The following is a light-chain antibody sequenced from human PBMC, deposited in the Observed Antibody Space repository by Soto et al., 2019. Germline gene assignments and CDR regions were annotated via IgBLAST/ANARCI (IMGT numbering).Light chain of an antibody. V-gene: IGKV3-20*01. Sequence: EIVLTQSPGTLALSPGERATLSCRASQSVNSILAWYQHKPGQAPRLLISGASNRASGIPARFSAWGSGTDFTLTISRVDPADFAFYYCQQYFTSPITFGQGTRLEIK. CDR3: QQYFTSPIT. J-gene: IGKJ5*01. CDR1: QSVNSI. CDR2: GAS.